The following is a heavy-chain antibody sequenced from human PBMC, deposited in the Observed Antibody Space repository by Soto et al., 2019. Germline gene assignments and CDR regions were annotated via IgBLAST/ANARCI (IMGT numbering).Heavy chain of an antibody. D-gene: IGHD6-6*01. Sequence: SETLSLTCTVAGGSISSYYRSWIRQPPEKGLEWIGYIYYSGSPNYNPSFKSRVTISVDTSKNQFSLMLSYVPAVYTAVYYCPRAARGVAAQRGGMDVWGQGTTVTVSS. CDR3: PRAARGVAAQRGGMDV. J-gene: IGHJ6*02. CDR1: GGSISSYY. CDR2: IYYSGSP. V-gene: IGHV4-59*01.